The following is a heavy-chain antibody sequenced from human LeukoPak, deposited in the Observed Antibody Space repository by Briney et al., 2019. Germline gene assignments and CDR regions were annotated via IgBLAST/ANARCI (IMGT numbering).Heavy chain of an antibody. D-gene: IGHD2-15*01. CDR2: MNPNSGNT. Sequence: ASVKVSFKASGYTFTSYDINGVRQATGQGLEGMGWMNPNSGNTDYAQKFHGRFTITMHTAISTANLELPTLRSDDTAVYYCARAPPPYCSGDTCYSFLYFHHWGQGTLVTVSS. J-gene: IGHJ1*01. CDR3: ARAPPPYCSGDTCYSFLYFHH. V-gene: IGHV1-8*01. CDR1: GYTFTSYD.